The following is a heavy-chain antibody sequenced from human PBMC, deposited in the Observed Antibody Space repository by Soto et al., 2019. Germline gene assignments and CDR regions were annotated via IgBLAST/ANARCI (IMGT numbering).Heavy chain of an antibody. CDR2: ISGSGGST. Sequence: PGGSLRLSCAASGFTFSSYAMSWVRQAPGKGLEWVSAISGSGGSTYYADSVKGRFTISRDNSKNTLYLQMNSLRAEDTAVYYCAKAGYDFWSAYAVAHYWGQATLVTVSS. V-gene: IGHV3-23*01. CDR3: AKAGYDFWSAYAVAHY. D-gene: IGHD3-3*01. J-gene: IGHJ4*02. CDR1: GFTFSSYA.